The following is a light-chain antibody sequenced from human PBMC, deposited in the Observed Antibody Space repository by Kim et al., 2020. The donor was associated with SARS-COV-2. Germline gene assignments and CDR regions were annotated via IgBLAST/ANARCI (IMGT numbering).Light chain of an antibody. CDR2: GKN. J-gene: IGLJ2*01. V-gene: IGLV3-19*01. CDR1: SLRSYY. CDR3: NSRDSNDNVV. Sequence: VGLGQTVRITGQGDSLRSYYATWYQQKPGQAPILVIDGKNNRPSGIPDRFSGSSSGNTASLTITGTQAGDEADYYCNSRDSNDNVVFGGGTQLTVL.